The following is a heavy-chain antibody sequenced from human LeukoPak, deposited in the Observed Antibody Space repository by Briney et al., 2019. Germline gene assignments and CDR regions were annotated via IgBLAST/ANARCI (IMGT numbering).Heavy chain of an antibody. J-gene: IGHJ3*02. V-gene: IGHV3-21*01. CDR2: ISSSSSYI. CDR3: ARPRFAYYDILTGYYKYNNDAFDI. D-gene: IGHD3-9*01. CDR1: GFTFSSHG. Sequence: GGSLRLSCAASGFTFSSHGMNWVRQAPGKGLEWVSSISSSSSYIYYADSVKGRFTISRDNAKNSLYLQMNSLRAEDTAVYYCARPRFAYYDILTGYYKYNNDAFDIWGQGTMVTVSS.